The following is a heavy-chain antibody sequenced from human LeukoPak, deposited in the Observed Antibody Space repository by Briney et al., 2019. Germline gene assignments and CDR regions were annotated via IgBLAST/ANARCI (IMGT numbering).Heavy chain of an antibody. Sequence: PGLSLRLSCAASGFTFSNYVIHWVRQAPGKGLEWVAVISYDGSNKYYVDSVKGRFTISRDNSKNTLYLQMNSLRAEDTAVYYCVKDLNCGGDCCSAAGHWGQGILVTVAS. CDR2: ISYDGSNK. CDR1: GFTFSNYV. D-gene: IGHD2-21*02. CDR3: VKDLNCGGDCCSAAGH. V-gene: IGHV3-30*18. J-gene: IGHJ4*02.